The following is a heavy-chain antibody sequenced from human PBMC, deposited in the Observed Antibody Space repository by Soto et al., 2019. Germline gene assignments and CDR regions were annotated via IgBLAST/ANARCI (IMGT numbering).Heavy chain of an antibody. Sequence: ASVKVSCKASGYTFTSYDINWVRQATGRGLEWMGWMNPNSGNTGYAQKFQGRVTMTRNTSISTAYMELSSLRSEDTAVYYCARVSGSSPSKYYFDYWGQGTLVTVSS. J-gene: IGHJ4*02. V-gene: IGHV1-8*01. CDR3: ARVSGSSPSKYYFDY. D-gene: IGHD6-13*01. CDR2: MNPNSGNT. CDR1: GYTFTSYD.